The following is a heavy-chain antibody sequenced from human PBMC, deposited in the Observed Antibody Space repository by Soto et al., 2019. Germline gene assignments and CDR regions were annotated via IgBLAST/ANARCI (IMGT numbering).Heavy chain of an antibody. CDR3: AKDRLLTMVWGAFDY. CDR2: ISYDGSNK. J-gene: IGHJ4*02. CDR1: GFTFSSYG. Sequence: PGGSLRLSCAASGFTFSSYGMHWVRQAPGKGLEWVAVISYDGSNKYYADSVKGRFTISRDNSKNTLYLQMNSLRAEDTAVYYCAKDRLLTMVWGAFDYWGQGTLVTVSS. V-gene: IGHV3-30*18. D-gene: IGHD3-10*01.